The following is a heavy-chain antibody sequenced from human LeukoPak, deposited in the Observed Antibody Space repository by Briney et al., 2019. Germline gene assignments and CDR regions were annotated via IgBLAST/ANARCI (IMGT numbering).Heavy chain of an antibody. Sequence: SGTLSLTCAVSGGSVSSSNWWSWVRQPPGKGLEWIGEIYHSGSTNYNPSLKSRVTISVDKSKNQFSLKLSSVTAADTAVYYCAISSGWYRELDYWGQGTLVTVSS. V-gene: IGHV4-4*02. CDR3: AISSGWYRELDY. D-gene: IGHD6-19*01. CDR1: GGSVSSSNW. J-gene: IGHJ4*02. CDR2: IYHSGST.